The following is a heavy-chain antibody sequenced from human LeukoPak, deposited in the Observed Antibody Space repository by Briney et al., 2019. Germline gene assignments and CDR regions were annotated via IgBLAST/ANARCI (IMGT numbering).Heavy chain of an antibody. CDR3: ARQRMVRGVITGGDY. D-gene: IGHD3-10*01. CDR2: IYPGDSDT. Sequence: GESLKISCEASGFSFTTYWIAWVRQMPGKGLEWMGIIYPGDSDTKYSPSFQGQVTMSADKSISTAYLQWSSLKASDTAMYYCARQRMVRGVITGGDYWGQGTLVTVSS. CDR1: GFSFTTYW. J-gene: IGHJ4*02. V-gene: IGHV5-51*01.